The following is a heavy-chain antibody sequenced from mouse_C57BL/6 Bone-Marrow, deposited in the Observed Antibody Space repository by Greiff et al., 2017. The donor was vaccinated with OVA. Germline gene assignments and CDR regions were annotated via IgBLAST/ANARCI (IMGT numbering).Heavy chain of an antibody. J-gene: IGHJ3*01. CDR1: GFTFSSYA. D-gene: IGHD1-1*01. CDR2: ISSGGDYI. V-gene: IGHV5-9-1*02. Sequence: EVMLVESGVGLVKPGGSLKLSCAASGFTFSSYAMSWVRQTPEKRLEWVAYISSGGDYIYYADTVKGRFTISRDNARNTLYLQMSSLKSEDTAMYYCTMYGSSSWFAYWGQGTLVTVSA. CDR3: TMYGSSSWFAY.